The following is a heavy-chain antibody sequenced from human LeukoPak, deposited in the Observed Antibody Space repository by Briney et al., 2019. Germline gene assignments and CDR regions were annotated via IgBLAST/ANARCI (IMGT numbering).Heavy chain of an antibody. D-gene: IGHD3-10*01. CDR3: ASRRGY. CDR1: GFTFNSYW. Sequence: GGSLRLSCAASGFTFNSYWMSWVRQAPGKGLEWVANIKQDGSEKYYVDSVKGRFTISRDNAKNSLYLQMNSLRAEDTAVYYCASRRGYWGQGTLVTVSS. V-gene: IGHV3-7*01. CDR2: IKQDGSEK. J-gene: IGHJ4*02.